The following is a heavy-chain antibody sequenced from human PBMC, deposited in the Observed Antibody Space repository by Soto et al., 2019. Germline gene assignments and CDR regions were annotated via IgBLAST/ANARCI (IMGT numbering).Heavy chain of an antibody. J-gene: IGHJ4*02. CDR2: IYWDDDK. V-gene: IGHV2-5*02. D-gene: IGHD3-16*01. CDR1: GFSLSTSGVG. CDR3: AHTLYDYVWGSPGY. Sequence: QITLKESGPTLVKPTQTLTLTCTFSGFSLSTSGVGVGWIRQPPGKALEWLALIYWDDDKRYSPSLKSRLTITKDTSKNQVVLTMTNMNPVDTASYYCAHTLYDYVWGSPGYWGQGTLVTVSS.